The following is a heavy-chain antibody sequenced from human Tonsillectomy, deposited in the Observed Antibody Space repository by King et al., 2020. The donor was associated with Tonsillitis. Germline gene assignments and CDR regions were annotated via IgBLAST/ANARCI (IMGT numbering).Heavy chain of an antibody. CDR3: ARESKEIEWLERGGVRGMDV. CDR2: ISYDGSNK. CDR1: GFTFSSYA. V-gene: IGHV3-30*04. J-gene: IGHJ6*02. Sequence: LVESGGGVVQPGRSLRLSCAASGFTFSSYAMHWVRQAPGKGLEWVAVISYDGSNKYYADSVKGRFTISRDNSKNTLYLQMNSLRAEDTAVYYCARESKEIEWLERGGVRGMDVWGQGTTVTVSS. D-gene: IGHD5-18*01.